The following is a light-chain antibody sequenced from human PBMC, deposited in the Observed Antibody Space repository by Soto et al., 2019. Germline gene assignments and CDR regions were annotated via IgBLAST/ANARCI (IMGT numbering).Light chain of an antibody. CDR3: QETYRSPVT. J-gene: IGKJ2*01. V-gene: IGKV1-39*01. CDR1: QSIASY. CDR2: AAS. Sequence: DDQIPQSPSSLPASVGDRVTITCRASQSIASYLNWYQQRPGKAPKLLIYAASNLESGVPSRFSGSGSETDVTLTISSLQPEEFATYYCQETYRSPVTFGQGTKGDIK.